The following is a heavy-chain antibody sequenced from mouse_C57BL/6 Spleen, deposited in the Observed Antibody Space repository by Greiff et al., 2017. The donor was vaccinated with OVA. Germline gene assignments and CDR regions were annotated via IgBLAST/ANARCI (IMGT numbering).Heavy chain of an antibody. CDR1: GFTFSDYG. Sequence: EVKLVESGGGLVKPGGSLKLSCAASGFTFSDYGMHWVRQAPEKGLEWVAYISSGSSTIYYADTVKGRFTISRDNAKNTLFLQMTSLRSEETAMYDCARGPTYWYWEVGGTGTTVTGCS. CDR2: ISSGSSTI. CDR3: ARGPTYWYWEV. V-gene: IGHV5-17*01. J-gene: IGHJ1*03.